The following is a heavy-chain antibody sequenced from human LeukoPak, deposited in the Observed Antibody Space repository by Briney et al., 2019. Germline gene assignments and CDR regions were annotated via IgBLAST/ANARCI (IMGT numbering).Heavy chain of an antibody. J-gene: IGHJ3*02. V-gene: IGHV3-23*01. CDR3: AKWGTTCYANAFYI. CDR2: ISRRGGDT. Sequence: AGSLRLSCSASGFTFSSYAMTWVPQAPGNGLEWFSAISRRGGDTEYADCVKGRFTMSRDNSKNTLYMQMNSLRAEDAAVYYCAKWGTTCYANAFYIWGQGTMVTVSS. CDR1: GFTFSSYA. D-gene: IGHD2-2*01.